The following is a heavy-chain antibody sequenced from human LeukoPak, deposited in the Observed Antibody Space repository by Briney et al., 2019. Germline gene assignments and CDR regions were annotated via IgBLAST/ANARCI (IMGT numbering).Heavy chain of an antibody. CDR2: IYHSGST. CDR3: ARELSRDFWSGYWATNYYMDV. J-gene: IGHJ6*03. Sequence: SETLSLTCTVSGYSISSGYYWGWIRQPPGKGLEWIGSIYHSGSTYYNPSLKSRVTISVDTSKNQFSLKLSSVTAADTAVYYCARELSRDFWSGYWATNYYMDVWGKGTTVTVSS. V-gene: IGHV4-38-2*02. CDR1: GYSISSGYY. D-gene: IGHD3-3*01.